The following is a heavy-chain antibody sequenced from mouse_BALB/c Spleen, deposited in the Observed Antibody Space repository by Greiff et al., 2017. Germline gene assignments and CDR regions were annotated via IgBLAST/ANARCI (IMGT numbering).Heavy chain of an antibody. Sequence: QVQLQQSGPELVKPGASVRISCKASGYTFTSYYIHWVKQRPGQGLEWIGWIYPGNVNTKYNEKFKGKATLTADKSSSTAYMQLSSLTSEDSAVYFCARPYYRYDDYYAMDYWGQGTSVTVSS. J-gene: IGHJ4*01. D-gene: IGHD2-14*01. CDR2: IYPGNVNT. V-gene: IGHV1S56*01. CDR1: GYTFTSYY. CDR3: ARPYYRYDDYYAMDY.